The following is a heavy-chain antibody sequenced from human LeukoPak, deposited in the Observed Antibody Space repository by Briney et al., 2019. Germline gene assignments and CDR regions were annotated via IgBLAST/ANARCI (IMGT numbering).Heavy chain of an antibody. Sequence: SETLSLTCAVYGRSYSVHYWSWISQPPGKGLEWIGEIHHNGSTNYNPSLKSRVTISVDTSKNQFSLKLSSVTAADTAVYYCARGRNTGYSSSWYPSRPLPDYWGQGTLVTVSS. CDR3: ARGRNTGYSSSWYPSRPLPDY. J-gene: IGHJ4*02. CDR2: IHHNGST. V-gene: IGHV4-34*01. CDR1: GRSYSVHY. D-gene: IGHD6-13*01.